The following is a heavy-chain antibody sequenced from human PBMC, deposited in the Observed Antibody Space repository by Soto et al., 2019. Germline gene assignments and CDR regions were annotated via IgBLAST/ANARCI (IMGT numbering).Heavy chain of an antibody. CDR2: INYRGST. D-gene: IGHD2-2*01. V-gene: IGHV4-31*03. CDR1: GGSISNGDYY. J-gene: IGHJ4*02. CDR3: ARDAPETAPY. Sequence: QVQLQESGPGLVKPSQTLPLTCTVSGGSISNGDYYWNWIRQHPEKGLEWIGYINYRGSTFYNPSLKSRIIISVEKSKNQFSLKLSSVTAADTAVYYCARDAPETAPYWGQGTLVTVSS.